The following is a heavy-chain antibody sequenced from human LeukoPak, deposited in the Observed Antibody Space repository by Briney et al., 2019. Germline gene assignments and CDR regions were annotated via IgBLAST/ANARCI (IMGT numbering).Heavy chain of an antibody. V-gene: IGHV5-51*01. CDR1: GYSFTSYW. J-gene: IGHJ4*02. D-gene: IGHD1-1*01. CDR3: ARPAATAYDYFDY. CDR2: IYPGDSDT. Sequence: GESLKISCKGSGYSFTSYWIGWVRQMPGKGLEWMGIIYPGDSDTRYGPSFQGQVTISADKSISTAYLQWSSLKASDTAMYYCARPAATAYDYFDYWGQGTPVTVSS.